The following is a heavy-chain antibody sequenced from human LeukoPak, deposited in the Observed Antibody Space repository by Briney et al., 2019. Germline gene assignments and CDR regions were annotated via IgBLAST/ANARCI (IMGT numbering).Heavy chain of an antibody. CDR1: GGTFSSYA. D-gene: IGHD2-15*01. CDR2: INPNSGGT. V-gene: IGHV1-2*02. J-gene: IGHJ2*01. Sequence: ASVKVSCKASGGTFSSYAISWVRQAPGQGLEWMGWINPNSGGTNYAQKFQGRVTMTRDTSISTAYMELSRLRSDDTAVYYCARAAGYCSGGSCYWYFDLWGRGTLVTVSS. CDR3: ARAAGYCSGGSCYWYFDL.